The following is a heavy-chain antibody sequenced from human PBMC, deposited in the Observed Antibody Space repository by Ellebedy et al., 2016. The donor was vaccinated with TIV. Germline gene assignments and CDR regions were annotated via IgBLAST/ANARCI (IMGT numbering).Heavy chain of an antibody. D-gene: IGHD4-23*01. Sequence: GGSLRLSXTASGFTFTDYAMHWVRQAPGKGLELVSLISYDGSNKYYADSVKGRFTISRDNSKDTLSLQMNSLRADDAAVYYCAREATLHDGDSGRRYFDYWGQGTLVSVSS. CDR1: GFTFTDYA. CDR3: AREATLHDGDSGRRYFDY. CDR2: ISYDGSNK. J-gene: IGHJ4*02. V-gene: IGHV3-30-3*01.